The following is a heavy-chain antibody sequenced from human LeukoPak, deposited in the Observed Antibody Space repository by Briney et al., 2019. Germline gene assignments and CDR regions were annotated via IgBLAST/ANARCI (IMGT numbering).Heavy chain of an antibody. D-gene: IGHD6-13*01. CDR1: GYTFTSYY. CDR3: ARDSGAAAGTDY. CDR2: INPSGGST. J-gene: IGHJ4*02. Sequence: ASVKVSCKASGYTFTSYYMHWVRQAPGQGLEWMGIINPSGGSTSYAQKFQGRVTMTRDTSTSTAYMELRSLRSDDTAVYYCARDSGAAAGTDYWGQGTLVTVSS. V-gene: IGHV1-46*01.